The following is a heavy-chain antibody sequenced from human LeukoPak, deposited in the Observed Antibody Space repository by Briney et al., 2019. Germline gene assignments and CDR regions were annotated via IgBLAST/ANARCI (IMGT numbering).Heavy chain of an antibody. CDR2: IYYSGST. Sequence: SETLSLTCTVSGGSISSYYWSWIRQPPGKGLEWIGYIYYSGSTNYNPSLKSRVTISVDTSKNQFSLKLSSVTAADTAVYYCARAAAAAVNWFDPRGQGTLVTVSS. CDR1: GGSISSYY. D-gene: IGHD6-13*01. J-gene: IGHJ5*02. V-gene: IGHV4-59*01. CDR3: ARAAAAAVNWFDP.